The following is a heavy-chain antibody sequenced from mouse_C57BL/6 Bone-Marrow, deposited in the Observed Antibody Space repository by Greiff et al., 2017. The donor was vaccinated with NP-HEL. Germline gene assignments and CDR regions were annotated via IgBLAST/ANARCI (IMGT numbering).Heavy chain of an antibody. CDR1: GYTFTSYW. CDR2: IDPNSGGT. D-gene: IGHD2-2*01. V-gene: IGHV1-72*01. Sequence: QVQLKQPGAELVKPGASVKLSCKASGYTFTSYWMHWVKQRPGRGLEWIGRIDPNSGGTKYNEKFKSKATLTVDKPSSTAYMQLSSLTSEDSAVYYCAREGSTMVTTPWFAYWGQGTLVTVSA. CDR3: AREGSTMVTTPWFAY. J-gene: IGHJ3*01.